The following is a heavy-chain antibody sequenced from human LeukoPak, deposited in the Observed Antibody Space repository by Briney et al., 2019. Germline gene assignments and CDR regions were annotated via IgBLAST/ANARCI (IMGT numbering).Heavy chain of an antibody. CDR3: AKGSYYDSSVFGYFQH. CDR1: GFTFSSYA. D-gene: IGHD3-22*01. Sequence: GGSLRLSCAASGFTFSSYAMSWVRQAPGKGLEWVSAISGSGGSTYYADSVKGRFTISRDNSKNTLYLQMNSLRAEDTAVYYCAKGSYYDSSVFGYFQHWGQGTLVTVSS. V-gene: IGHV3-23*01. CDR2: ISGSGGST. J-gene: IGHJ1*01.